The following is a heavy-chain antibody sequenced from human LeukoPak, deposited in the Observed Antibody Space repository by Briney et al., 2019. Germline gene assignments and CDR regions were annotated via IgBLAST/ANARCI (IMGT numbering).Heavy chain of an antibody. D-gene: IGHD2-8*01. Sequence: SETLSLTCTVSGGSISSYYWSWIRQPAGKGLEWIGRIYTSGSTNYNASLKSRVSMSVDTSKNQFSLKLSSVTAADTAVYFCTAEKNGSPHYWGQGTQVTVSS. CDR1: GGSISSYY. CDR3: TAEKNGSPHY. V-gene: IGHV4-4*07. J-gene: IGHJ4*02. CDR2: IYTSGST.